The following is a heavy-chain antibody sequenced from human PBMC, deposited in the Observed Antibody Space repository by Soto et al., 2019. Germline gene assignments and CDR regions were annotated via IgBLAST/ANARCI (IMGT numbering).Heavy chain of an antibody. J-gene: IGHJ3*02. CDR1: GFTFSSYG. V-gene: IGHV3-33*01. CDR3: ARDRWDFYGGNQPDAFDI. D-gene: IGHD4-17*01. CDR2: IWYDGSNK. Sequence: QVQLVESGGGVVQPGRSLRLSCAASGFTFSSYGMHWVRQAPGKGLEWVAVIWYDGSNKYYADSVKGRFTISRDNSKNKLYLQMNSLRAEDKAVYYCARDRWDFYGGNQPDAFDIWGQGTMVTVSS.